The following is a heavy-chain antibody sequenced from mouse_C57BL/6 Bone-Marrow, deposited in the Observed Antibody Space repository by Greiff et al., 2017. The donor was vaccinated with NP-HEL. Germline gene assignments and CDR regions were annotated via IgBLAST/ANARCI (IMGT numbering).Heavy chain of an antibody. CDR2: IHPNSGST. CDR1: GYTFPSYW. Sequence: VQLQQPGAELVKPGASVKLSCKASGYTFPSYWMHWVKQRPGQGLEWIGMIHPNSGSTNYNEKFKNKVTLTVDKSSSTAYMQLRSLTSEDSAVYYCARGGIYYDYPFDYWGQGTTLTVSS. V-gene: IGHV1-64*01. D-gene: IGHD2-4*01. CDR3: ARGGIYYDYPFDY. J-gene: IGHJ2*01.